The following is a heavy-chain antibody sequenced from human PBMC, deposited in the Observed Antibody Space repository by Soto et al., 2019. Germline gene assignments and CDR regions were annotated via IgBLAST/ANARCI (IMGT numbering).Heavy chain of an antibody. V-gene: IGHV3-7*01. D-gene: IGHD3-22*01. CDR3: ARDRRYYYDSSGHQS. CDR2: IKQDGSEK. J-gene: IGHJ5*02. Sequence: EVQLVESGGGLVQPGESLRLSCAVSGFTFSTYWMSWVRQAPGKGLEWVANIKQDGSEKYYVDSVKGRFSISRDNAKNSLDLQMNSLRAEDTAVYYCARDRRYYYDSSGHQSWGQGTLVTVSS. CDR1: GFTFSTYW.